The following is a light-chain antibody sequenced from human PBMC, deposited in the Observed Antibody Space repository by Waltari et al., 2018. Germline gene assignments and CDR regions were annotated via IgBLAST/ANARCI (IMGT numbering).Light chain of an antibody. Sequence: QSALTQPASVSGSPGQSITISCTGTRSAVGSYKLVSWYQQHPGKAPKLIIYEVSYRPSGVSDRFSGSKSGNTGSLTISGLQAEDEADYYCCSYTGSSTMFGGGTKLTVL. CDR3: CSYTGSSTM. CDR1: RSAVGSYKL. CDR2: EVS. J-gene: IGLJ3*02. V-gene: IGLV2-23*02.